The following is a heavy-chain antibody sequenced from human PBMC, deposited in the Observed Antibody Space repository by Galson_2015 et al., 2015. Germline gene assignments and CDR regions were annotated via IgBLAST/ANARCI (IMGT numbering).Heavy chain of an antibody. CDR1: GFTFSDCY. D-gene: IGHD2-15*01. Sequence: SLRLSCAASGFTFSDCYMSWIRQAPGKGLEWVSYISSSSSYTNYADSVKGRFTISRDNAKNSLYLQMNSLRAEDTAVNYCAREKVVVHPAFDIWGQGTMVTVSS. V-gene: IGHV3-11*06. J-gene: IGHJ3*02. CDR3: AREKVVVHPAFDI. CDR2: ISSSSSYT.